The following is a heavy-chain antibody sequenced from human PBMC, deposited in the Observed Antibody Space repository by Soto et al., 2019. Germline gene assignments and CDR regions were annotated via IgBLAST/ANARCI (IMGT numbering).Heavy chain of an antibody. CDR3: AGADSSGYTFEH. J-gene: IGHJ4*02. D-gene: IGHD3-22*01. Sequence: QVQLQESGPGLVQPSQTLSLTCTVSGASISSGGYYWSWIRQHPGKGLEWIGYIYYSGTTYYNPSLKSRLTISLDTSRNQFSLELNSVSAADTAVYYCAGADSSGYTFEHWGQGTLVTVSS. CDR1: GASISSGGYY. V-gene: IGHV4-31*03. CDR2: IYYSGTT.